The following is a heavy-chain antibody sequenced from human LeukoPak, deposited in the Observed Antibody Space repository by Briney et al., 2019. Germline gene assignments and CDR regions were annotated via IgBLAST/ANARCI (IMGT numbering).Heavy chain of an antibody. Sequence: GGSLRLSCAASGFIFSSYWMSWVRQALGKGLEWVANIKQEGTEKYYVDSVKGRFTISRDNAKNSLYLQMNSLRSDDTAVFYCARGDYYGSPKVVAAWGQGTLVTVSS. CDR2: IKQEGTEK. CDR3: ARGDYYGSPKVVAA. CDR1: GFIFSSYW. J-gene: IGHJ5*02. D-gene: IGHD3-10*01. V-gene: IGHV3-7*03.